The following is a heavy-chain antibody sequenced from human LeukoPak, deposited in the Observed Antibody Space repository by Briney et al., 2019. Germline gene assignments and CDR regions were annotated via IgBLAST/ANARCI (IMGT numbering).Heavy chain of an antibody. Sequence: GGSLRLSCAASGFTSSSYALNWVRQAPGKGLEWVSSISSSSSYIYYADSVKGRFTISRDNAKNSLYLQMNSLRAEDTAVYYCARDRMTTVDYWGQGTLVTVSS. CDR1: GFTSSSYA. J-gene: IGHJ4*02. D-gene: IGHD4-17*01. CDR3: ARDRMTTVDY. V-gene: IGHV3-21*01. CDR2: ISSSSSYI.